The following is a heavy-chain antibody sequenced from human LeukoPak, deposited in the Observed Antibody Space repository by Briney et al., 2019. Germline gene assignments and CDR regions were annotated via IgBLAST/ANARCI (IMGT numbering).Heavy chain of an antibody. J-gene: IGHJ6*03. Sequence: PSETLSLTCTVSGGSISSSSYYWSWIRQPPGKGLEWIGEINHSGSTNYNPSLKSRVTISVDTSKNQFSLKLSSVTAADTAVYYCARVVIPAAKGYYYYYMDVWGKGTTVTVSS. CDR2: INHSGST. D-gene: IGHD2-2*01. CDR1: GGSISSSSYY. CDR3: ARVVIPAAKGYYYYYMDV. V-gene: IGHV4-39*07.